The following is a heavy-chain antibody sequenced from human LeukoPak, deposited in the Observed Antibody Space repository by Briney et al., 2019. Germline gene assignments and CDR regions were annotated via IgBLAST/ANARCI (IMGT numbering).Heavy chain of an antibody. CDR1: GFTFDDYA. J-gene: IGHJ3*02. Sequence: GGSLRLSCAASGFTFDDYAMHWVGQAPGKGLKWVSGISWNSGSIGYADSVKGRFTISRENAKNSLYLQMNSLRAEDTALYYCAKDTHIVAGFDAFDIWGQGTMVTVSS. V-gene: IGHV3-9*01. CDR3: AKDTHIVAGFDAFDI. D-gene: IGHD2-21*01. CDR2: ISWNSGSI.